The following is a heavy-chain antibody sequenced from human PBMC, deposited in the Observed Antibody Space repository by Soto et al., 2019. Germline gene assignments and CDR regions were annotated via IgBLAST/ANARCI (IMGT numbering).Heavy chain of an antibody. CDR1: GVTVSSNY. D-gene: IGHD6-19*01. J-gene: IGHJ6*02. CDR3: ELAVAGTNSYYGIYG. Sequence: PGWSLRLSCAASGVTVSSNYMSWVRQAPGKGLEWVSVIYSGGSTYYADSVKGRFTISRDNSKNTLYLQMNRLRAEDTAVYYCELAVAGTNSYYGIYGWDPVTT. CDR2: IYSGGST. V-gene: IGHV3-53*01.